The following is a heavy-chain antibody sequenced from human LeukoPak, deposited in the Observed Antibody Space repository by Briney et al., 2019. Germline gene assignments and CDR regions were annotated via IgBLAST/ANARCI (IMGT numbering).Heavy chain of an antibody. D-gene: IGHD4-11*01. V-gene: IGHV3-13*01. J-gene: IGHJ3*02. CDR3: TRERTAVTGLDAFDI. CDR1: GLSVSNSD. Sequence: GGSLRLSCAASGLSVSNSDMHWVRQSIGKGLEWVSGIGTAGDTHYPDSVKGRFTISRESAKNSLYLQMNSLRAEDTAVYYGTRERTAVTGLDAFDIWGQGTTVTVSS. CDR2: IGTAGDT.